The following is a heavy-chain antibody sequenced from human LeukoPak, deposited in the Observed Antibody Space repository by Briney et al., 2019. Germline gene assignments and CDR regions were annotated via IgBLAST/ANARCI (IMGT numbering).Heavy chain of an antibody. CDR2: ISSSSSYI. CDR1: GFTFSSYS. V-gene: IGHV3-21*01. CDR3: ASGTRAVGGWFTY. Sequence: GGSLRLSCAASGFTFSSYSMNWVRQAPGKGLEGVSSISSSSSYIYYADSVKGRFTLSRHNAKTSLYMQMNSLRAEETAVYYCASGTRAVGGWFTYWGQGTLVTVSS. J-gene: IGHJ4*02. D-gene: IGHD6-19*01.